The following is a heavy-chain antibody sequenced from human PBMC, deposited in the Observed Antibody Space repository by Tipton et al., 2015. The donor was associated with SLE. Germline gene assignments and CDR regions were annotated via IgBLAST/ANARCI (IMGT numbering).Heavy chain of an antibody. J-gene: IGHJ3*02. V-gene: IGHV4-61*02. CDR3: ARTGPGAFDI. CDR1: GGSISSGSYY. Sequence: LRLSCTVSGGSISSGSYYWSWIRQPAGKGLEWIGRIYTSGSTNYNPSLKSRVTISVDTSKNQFSLKLSSVTAADTAVYYCARTGPGAFDIWGQGTMVTVSS. CDR2: IYTSGST.